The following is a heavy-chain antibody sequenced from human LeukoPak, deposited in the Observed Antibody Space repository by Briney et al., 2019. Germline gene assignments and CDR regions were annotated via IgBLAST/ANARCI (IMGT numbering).Heavy chain of an antibody. CDR1: GFTFSSYS. J-gene: IGHJ4*02. V-gene: IGHV3-21*01. CDR3: ARDDYGDYGTIDY. Sequence: GGSLRLSFAASGFTFSSYSMNWVRQAPGKGLEWVASISSSSSYIYYADSVKGRFTISRDNAKNSLYLQMNSLRAEDTAVYYCARDDYGDYGTIDYWGQGTLVTVSS. CDR2: ISSSSSYI. D-gene: IGHD4-17*01.